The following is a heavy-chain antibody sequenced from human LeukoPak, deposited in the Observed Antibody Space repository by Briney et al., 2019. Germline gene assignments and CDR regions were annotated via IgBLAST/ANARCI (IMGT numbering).Heavy chain of an antibody. CDR1: GFTVTDNY. V-gene: IGHV3-53*01. CDR2: IYPDGRT. D-gene: IGHD1-14*01. Sequence: GGSLRLSCAVSGFTVTDNYMSWVRQAPGKGLQWVSVIYPDGRTYYADSVKGRFTISRDISRNTLLLQMNSLRPDDTAVHYCARTNPGFGDYDYWGQGTLVTVSS. J-gene: IGHJ4*02. CDR3: ARTNPGFGDYDY.